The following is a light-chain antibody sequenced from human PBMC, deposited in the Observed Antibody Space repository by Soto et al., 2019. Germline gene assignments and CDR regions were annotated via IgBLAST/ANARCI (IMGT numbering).Light chain of an antibody. V-gene: IGLV2-11*01. Sequence: QSVLTQPRSVSGSPGQSVAISCTGTSSDIGGYNYVSWYQQHPGRAHKLVIYHVSKRPSGVPDRFFGSNFGNAASLTISGLLAEDEADYYCSSSAGGPYVFGTGTKVTVL. CDR3: SSSAGGPYV. CDR2: HVS. CDR1: SSDIGGYNY. J-gene: IGLJ1*01.